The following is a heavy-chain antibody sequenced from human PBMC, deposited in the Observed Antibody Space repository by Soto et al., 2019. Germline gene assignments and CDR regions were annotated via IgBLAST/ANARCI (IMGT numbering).Heavy chain of an antibody. CDR2: INPNSGGT. V-gene: IGHV1-2*04. CDR3: ARDKPSCSSTSCYPAYWFDP. CDR1: GYTFTGYY. J-gene: IGHJ5*02. Sequence: ASVKVSCKASGYTFTGYYMHWVRQAPGQGLEWMGWINPNSGGTNYAQKFQGWVTMTRDTSISTAYMELSRLRSDDTAVYYCARDKPSCSSTSCYPAYWFDPWGQGTLVTVSS. D-gene: IGHD2-2*01.